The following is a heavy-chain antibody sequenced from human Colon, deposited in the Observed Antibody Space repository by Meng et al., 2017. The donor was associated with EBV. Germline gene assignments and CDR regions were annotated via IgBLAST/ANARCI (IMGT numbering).Heavy chain of an antibody. CDR3: ARGPSRWLQFSFDY. Sequence: QLQAAGPRLVKPSTTRSLTCTVSGGSMSSGGYYWSWIRQHPGKGLEWIGYIYYSGSTYYNPSLKSRVTISIDTSKNQFSLKLSSVTAADTAVYYCARGPSRWLQFSFDYWGQGTLVTVSS. CDR2: IYYSGST. J-gene: IGHJ4*02. CDR1: GGSMSSGGYY. V-gene: IGHV4-31*03. D-gene: IGHD5-24*01.